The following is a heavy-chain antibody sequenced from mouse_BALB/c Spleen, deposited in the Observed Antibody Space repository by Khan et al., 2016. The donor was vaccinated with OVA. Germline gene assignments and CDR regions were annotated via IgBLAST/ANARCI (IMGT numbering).Heavy chain of an antibody. V-gene: IGHV5-6-5*01. CDR2: ISSGDST. J-gene: IGHJ3*01. CDR1: GLTFSNYA. Sequence: EVELVESGGGLVKPGGSLKLSCAASGLTFSNYAMSWVRQSPEKRLEWVASISSGDSTYYPDSVKGRFTISRDNARNILYQQMSSLRSEDTAMYYCARDYWFAYWGQGTLVTVSA. CDR3: ARDYWFAY.